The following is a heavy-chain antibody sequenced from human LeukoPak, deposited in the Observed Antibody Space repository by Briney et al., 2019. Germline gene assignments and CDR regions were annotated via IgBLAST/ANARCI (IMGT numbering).Heavy chain of an antibody. CDR1: GYTFTSYD. V-gene: IGHV1-8*01. CDR2: MNPNSGNT. J-gene: IGHJ4*02. D-gene: IGHD3-16*01. Sequence: GASVKVSCKASGYTFTSYDINWVRQATGQGLEWMGWMNPNSGNTGYAQKFQGRVTMTRDTSISIAYMELSSLRSDDTAVYHCARVRAPSFTQGGFDYWGQGTLVTVSS. CDR3: ARVRAPSFTQGGFDY.